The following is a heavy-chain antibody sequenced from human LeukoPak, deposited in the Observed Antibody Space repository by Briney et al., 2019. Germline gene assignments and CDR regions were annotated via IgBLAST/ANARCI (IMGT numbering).Heavy chain of an antibody. J-gene: IGHJ4*02. V-gene: IGHV1-2*02. Sequence: ASVKVSCKASGYTFTGYYMHWVRQAPGQGLEWMGWINPNSGGTNYAQKFQGRVTMTRDTSISTAYMELSRLRSDDTAVYYCARVQSLTYYYDSSGYYLDYWGQGTLVTVSS. CDR3: ARVQSLTYYYDSSGYYLDY. D-gene: IGHD3-22*01. CDR1: GYTFTGYY. CDR2: INPNSGGT.